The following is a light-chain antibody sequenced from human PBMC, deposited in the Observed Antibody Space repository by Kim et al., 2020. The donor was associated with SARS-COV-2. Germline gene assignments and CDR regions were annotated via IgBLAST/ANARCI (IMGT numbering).Light chain of an antibody. CDR2: AAS. CDR1: QTISNY. Sequence: DIQMTQSPSSLSASVGDRVTITCRASQTISNYLNWYQQKPGKAPNLLINAASNLQNGVPSRFSGSGSGTDFTLTISSLQPEDFANYFCQQSYSAPPDFGPGTKVDIK. CDR3: QQSYSAPPD. V-gene: IGKV1-39*01. J-gene: IGKJ3*01.